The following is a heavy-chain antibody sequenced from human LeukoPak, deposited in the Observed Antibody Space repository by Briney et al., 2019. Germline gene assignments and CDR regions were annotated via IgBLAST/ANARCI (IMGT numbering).Heavy chain of an antibody. CDR3: ARDLNYYDSSGYYYGSRAYYFDY. CDR2: IYYSGST. V-gene: IGHV4-31*03. D-gene: IGHD3-22*01. J-gene: IGHJ4*02. Sequence: SETLSLTCTVSGGSISSGGYYWSWIRQHPGKGLEWIGYIYYSGSTYYNPSLKSRVTISVDTSKNQFSLKLSSVTAADTAVYYCARDLNYYDSSGYYYGSRAYYFDYWGQGTLVTVSS. CDR1: GGSISSGGYY.